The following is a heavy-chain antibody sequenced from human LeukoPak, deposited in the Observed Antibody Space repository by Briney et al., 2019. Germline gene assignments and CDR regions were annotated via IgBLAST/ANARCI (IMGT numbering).Heavy chain of an antibody. CDR3: ARDQVFQWDPYGLGSYHYYYYMDV. D-gene: IGHD3-10*01. Sequence: ASVKVSCKASGYTFTGYYMHWVRQAPGQGLEWMGWINPNSGGTNYAQKFQGRVTMTRDTSISTAYMELSRLRSDDTAVYYCARDQVFQWDPYGLGSYHYYYYMDVWGKGTTVTVSS. CDR2: INPNSGGT. CDR1: GYTFTGYY. V-gene: IGHV1-2*02. J-gene: IGHJ6*03.